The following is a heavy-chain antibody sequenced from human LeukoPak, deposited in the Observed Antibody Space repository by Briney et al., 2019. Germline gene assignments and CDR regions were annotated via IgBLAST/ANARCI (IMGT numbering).Heavy chain of an antibody. CDR2: INPNSGGT. CDR1: GYTFTGYY. CDR3: AREVVPAAHFDY. J-gene: IGHJ4*02. V-gene: IGHV1-2*02. D-gene: IGHD2-2*01. Sequence: ASVKVSCKASGYTFTGYYMHWVRQAPGQGLECMGWINPNSGGTNYAQKFQGRVTMTRDTSISTAYMELSRLRSDDTAVYYCAREVVPAAHFDYWGQGTLVTVSS.